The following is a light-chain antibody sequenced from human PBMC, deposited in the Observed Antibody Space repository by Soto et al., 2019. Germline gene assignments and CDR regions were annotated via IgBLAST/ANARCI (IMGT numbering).Light chain of an antibody. CDR2: KSS. CDR1: QSIDIY. Sequence: DIQMTQSPSSLSASVGDRVSITCRASQSIDIYVNWYQQKPRKAPKALIYKSSSLQSGVPSRFSGSGSGTDFTLTISSLQPEDSASYYCQQSHSPPFTLGPGTKVDIK. CDR3: QQSHSPPFT. V-gene: IGKV1-39*01. J-gene: IGKJ3*01.